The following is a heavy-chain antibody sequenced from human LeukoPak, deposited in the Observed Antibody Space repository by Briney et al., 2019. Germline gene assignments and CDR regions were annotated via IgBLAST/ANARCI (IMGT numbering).Heavy chain of an antibody. V-gene: IGHV4-59*08. J-gene: IGHJ4*02. CDR3: ARLARRKGAYYGSGSFDEINDY. Sequence: PSETLSLTCTVSGGSISSYYWSWIRQPPGKGLEWIGYIYYSGSTNYNPSLKSRVTISVDTSKNQFSLKLSSVTAADTAVYYCARLARRKGAYYGSGSFDEINDYWGQGTLVTVSS. CDR1: GGSISSYY. D-gene: IGHD3-10*01. CDR2: IYYSGST.